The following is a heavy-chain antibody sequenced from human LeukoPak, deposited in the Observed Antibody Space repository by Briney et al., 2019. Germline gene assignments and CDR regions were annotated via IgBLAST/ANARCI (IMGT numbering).Heavy chain of an antibody. V-gene: IGHV1-18*01. CDR3: ARVIITMVRGVINNWFDP. Sequence: ASVKVSCKASGYTFTSYGISWMRQAPGQGLEWMGWISAYNGNTNYAQKLQGRVTMTTDTSTSTAYMELRSLRSDDTAVYYCARVIITMVRGVINNWFDPWGQGTLVTVSS. D-gene: IGHD3-10*01. CDR2: ISAYNGNT. CDR1: GYTFTSYG. J-gene: IGHJ5*02.